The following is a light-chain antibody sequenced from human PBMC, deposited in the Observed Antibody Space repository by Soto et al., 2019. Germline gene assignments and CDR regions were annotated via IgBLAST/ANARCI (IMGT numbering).Light chain of an antibody. Sequence: DIQMNQSPSSLSASVGDRVTIPCRASQSISTYLNWYQQKPGKAPKLLIFAASSLDSGVPSRVSGSGSGTDCTLTINGLQPQDFATYSCQQEYRAPWTFGQGTKVEV. CDR3: QQEYRAPWT. V-gene: IGKV1-39*01. CDR2: AAS. CDR1: QSISTY. J-gene: IGKJ1*01.